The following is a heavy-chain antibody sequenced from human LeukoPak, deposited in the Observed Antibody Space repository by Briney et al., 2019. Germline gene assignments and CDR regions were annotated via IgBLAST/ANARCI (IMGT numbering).Heavy chain of an antibody. D-gene: IGHD1-26*01. Sequence: GESLKISCKGSGYSFTSYWIGWVRQMPGKGLEWMGIIYPGDSDTRYSPSFQGQVTISADKSISTAYLQWSSLKASDTAMYYCARGHRYSGSQGEVDYWGQGTLVTVSS. V-gene: IGHV5-51*01. CDR1: GYSFTSYW. CDR3: ARGHRYSGSQGEVDY. J-gene: IGHJ4*02. CDR2: IYPGDSDT.